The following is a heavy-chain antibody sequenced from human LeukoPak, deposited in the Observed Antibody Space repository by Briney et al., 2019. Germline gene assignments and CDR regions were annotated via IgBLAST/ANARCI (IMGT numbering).Heavy chain of an antibody. V-gene: IGHV3-48*02. CDR3: ARALYYYDSSGYYY. D-gene: IGHD3-22*01. CDR2: ISSSSSTI. Sequence: GGSLKLSCAASGFTFSSYSRNWVRQAPGKGLEWVSYISSSSSTIYYADSVKGRFTISRDNAKNSLYLQMNSLRDEDTAVYYCARALYYYDSSGYYYWGQGTLVTVSS. J-gene: IGHJ4*02. CDR1: GFTFSSYS.